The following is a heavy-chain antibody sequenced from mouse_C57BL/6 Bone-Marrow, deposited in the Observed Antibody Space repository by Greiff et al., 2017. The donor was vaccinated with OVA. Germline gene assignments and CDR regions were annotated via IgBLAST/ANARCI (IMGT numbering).Heavy chain of an antibody. J-gene: IGHJ2*01. D-gene: IGHD4-1*01. Sequence: VESGGGLVQPGGSLKLSCAASGFTFSDYYMYWVRQTPEKRLEGVAYISNGGGSTYYPDTVKGRFTISRDNAKNTLYLQMSRLKSEDTAMYYCAILTGPFDYWGQGTTLTVSS. CDR2: ISNGGGST. CDR1: GFTFSDYY. CDR3: AILTGPFDY. V-gene: IGHV5-12*01.